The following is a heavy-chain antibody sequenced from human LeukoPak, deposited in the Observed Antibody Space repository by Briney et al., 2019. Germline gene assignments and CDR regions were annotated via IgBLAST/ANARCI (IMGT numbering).Heavy chain of an antibody. Sequence: SGTLSLTCAVSGGSISSNNWWSWVRQPPGKGLEWIGEIYHSGSTNYNPSLKSRVTISVDTSKNQFSLKLSSVTAADTAVYYCARETSQKGAHYMDVWGKGTTVTISS. V-gene: IGHV4-4*02. CDR1: GGSISSNNW. D-gene: IGHD3-16*01. CDR3: ARETSQKGAHYMDV. J-gene: IGHJ6*03. CDR2: IYHSGST.